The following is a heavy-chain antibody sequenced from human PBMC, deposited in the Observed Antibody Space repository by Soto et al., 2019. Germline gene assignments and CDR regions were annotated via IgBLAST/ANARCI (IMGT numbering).Heavy chain of an antibody. Sequence: QLQLQESGPGLVKPSETLSLTCIVSGGSISSSRSYWGWIRRPPGKGLEWIGSVYYSGSTYYNPSLKSRVTISIDMSKTQFCLELTSVTAADTAVYYCGEQYPYYNSGYHLDSWGQGTPVIVSS. CDR1: GGSISSSRSY. CDR3: GEQYPYYNSGYHLDS. D-gene: IGHD3-22*01. V-gene: IGHV4-39*01. CDR2: VYYSGST. J-gene: IGHJ4*02.